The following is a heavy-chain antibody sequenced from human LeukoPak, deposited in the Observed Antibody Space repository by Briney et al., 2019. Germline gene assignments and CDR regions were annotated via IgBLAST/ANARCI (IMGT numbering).Heavy chain of an antibody. V-gene: IGHV4-34*01. CDR1: GGSFSGYY. CDR2: INHSGST. D-gene: IGHD7-27*01. CDR3: ARYGDVKYGMDV. Sequence: SETLSLTCAVYGGSFSGYYWSWIRQPPGKGLEWIGEINHSGSTNYNPSLKSRVTISVDTSKNQFSLKLSSVTAAETAVYYCARYGDVKYGMDVWGQGTTVTVSS. J-gene: IGHJ6*02.